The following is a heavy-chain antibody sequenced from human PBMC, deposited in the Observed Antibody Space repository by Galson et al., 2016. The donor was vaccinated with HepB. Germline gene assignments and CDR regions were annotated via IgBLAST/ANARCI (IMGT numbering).Heavy chain of an antibody. CDR1: GFTFSHYA. Sequence: SLRLSCAASGFTFSHYAIHWVRQAPGKGLEWLAAISSDGSNEFYADSVKGRFTITRDNSKNTLYLQMNSLRAEDTAVYYCAKGRGMGIAEAGLDYWGQGTLATVSS. V-gene: IGHV3-30-3*01. D-gene: IGHD6-19*01. CDR3: AKGRGMGIAEAGLDY. J-gene: IGHJ4*02. CDR2: ISSDGSNE.